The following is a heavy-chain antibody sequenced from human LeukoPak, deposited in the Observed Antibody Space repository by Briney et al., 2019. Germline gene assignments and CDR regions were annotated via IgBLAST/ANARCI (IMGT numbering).Heavy chain of an antibody. V-gene: IGHV3-21*04. CDR1: GFTFSSYS. CDR2: ISSSSSYI. CDR3: AGDAMGPGLAGY. Sequence: GGSLRLSCAASGFTFSSYSMNWVRQAPGKGLEWVSSISSSSSYIYYADSVKGRFTLSRDNAKNSLHLQMSSLRAEDTAVYYCAGDAMGPGLAGYWGQGTLVTVSS. D-gene: IGHD3/OR15-3a*01. J-gene: IGHJ4*02.